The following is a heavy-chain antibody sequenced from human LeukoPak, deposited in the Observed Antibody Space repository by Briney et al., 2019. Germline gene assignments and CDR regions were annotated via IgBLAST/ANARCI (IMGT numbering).Heavy chain of an antibody. CDR3: ARGRVSSSTWYSTYYYFFYMDF. V-gene: IGHV4-39*07. J-gene: IGHJ6*03. Sequence: SETLSLTCTVSGGSISSSSYYWGWIRQPPGKGLEWIGSIYYSGSTYYNPSLKSRVTISVDTSKNQFSLKLSSVTAADTAVYFCARGRVSSSTWYSTYYYFFYMDFWGKGSTVTVSS. CDR1: GGSISSSSYY. D-gene: IGHD4-11*01. CDR2: IYYSGST.